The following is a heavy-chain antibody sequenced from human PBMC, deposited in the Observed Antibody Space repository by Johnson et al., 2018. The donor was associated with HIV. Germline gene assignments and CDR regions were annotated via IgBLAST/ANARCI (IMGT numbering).Heavy chain of an antibody. J-gene: IGHJ3*02. CDR3: ARTVVGSSYDAFDI. CDR1: GFTVSSNY. CDR2: VYSGGNT. D-gene: IGHD4-23*01. Sequence: VQVLESGGGVVQPGRSLRLSCAASGFTVSSNYMSWVRQAPEMGLVWVSIVYSGGNTYYADSVRGRFTISRDHAKNTLFLQMDSLRPEDTAVYYCARTVVGSSYDAFDIWGQGTMVTVSS. V-gene: IGHV3-66*02.